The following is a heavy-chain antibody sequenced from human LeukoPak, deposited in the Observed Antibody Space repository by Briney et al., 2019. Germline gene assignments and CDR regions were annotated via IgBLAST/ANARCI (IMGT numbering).Heavy chain of an antibody. CDR3: ARLTKGRFFDFVFDF. CDR2: IYYTGST. D-gene: IGHD3-9*01. V-gene: IGHV4-39*01. J-gene: IGHJ4*02. CDR1: GDSVSDTTHY. Sequence: PSETLSLTCTVSGDSVSDTTHYWGWIRQPPGKGLEWIGNIYYTGSTYSNPPLRSRVTMSVDTSKNQFSLKMSSVTAADTAVYYCARLTKGRFFDFVFDFWGQGTLLTVSS.